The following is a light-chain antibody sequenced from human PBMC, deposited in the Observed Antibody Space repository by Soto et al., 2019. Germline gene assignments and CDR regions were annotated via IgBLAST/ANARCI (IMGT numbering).Light chain of an antibody. CDR3: QQYDKWPPVT. J-gene: IGKJ5*01. V-gene: IGKV3-15*01. Sequence: EIVLTQSPATLSVSPGERATLSCRASQSINNNYLAWYQQKPGQAPRLLIYSASSRARGIPARFSGSGSGTEFTLTISSLQSEDFAVYYCQQYDKWPPVTFGQGTRLEIK. CDR2: SAS. CDR1: QSINNN.